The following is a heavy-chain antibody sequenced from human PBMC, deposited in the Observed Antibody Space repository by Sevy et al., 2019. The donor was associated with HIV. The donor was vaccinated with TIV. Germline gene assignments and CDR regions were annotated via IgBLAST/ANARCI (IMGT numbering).Heavy chain of an antibody. V-gene: IGHV3-11*06. J-gene: IGHJ4*02. CDR1: GFTFSDYY. Sequence: GGYLRLSCTASGFTFSDYYMSWIRQAPGKGLEWVSYISTSSSYTRYPDSVKGQFTISRDNAKNSLYLQMNSLRVEDTAVYYCARVIHNYGQKYFDYWGQGTLVTVSS. D-gene: IGHD5-18*01. CDR3: ARVIHNYGQKYFDY. CDR2: ISTSSSYT.